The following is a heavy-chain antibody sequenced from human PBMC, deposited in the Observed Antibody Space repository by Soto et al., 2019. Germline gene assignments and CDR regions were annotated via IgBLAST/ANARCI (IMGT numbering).Heavy chain of an antibody. CDR3: VRDSPIGSTFSGYDGIDY. CDR2: INHSGST. J-gene: IGHJ4*02. D-gene: IGHD5-12*01. CDR1: DGSFRGYY. V-gene: IGHV4-34*01. Sequence: SSETMCLTCAVYDGSFRGYYWSWIRQPPGKGLEWIGEINHSGSTNYNPSLKSRVTISVDTSKNQFSLKLSSVTAADTAVYYCVRDSPIGSTFSGYDGIDYWGQGTLVTVSS.